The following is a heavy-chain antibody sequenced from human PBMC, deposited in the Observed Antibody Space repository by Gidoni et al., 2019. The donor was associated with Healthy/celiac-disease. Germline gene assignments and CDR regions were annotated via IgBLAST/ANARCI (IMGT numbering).Heavy chain of an antibody. CDR2: IKHSGST. D-gene: IGHD4-17*01. Sequence: QVQLQQWGAGLLKPSETLSLTCAVYGGSFSGYYWSWIRQPPGKGLEWIGEIKHSGSTNYNPSLKSRVTISVDTSKNQFSLKLSSVTAADTAVYYCAVSDYGDDKPIDYWGQGTLVTVSS. V-gene: IGHV4-34*01. CDR1: GGSFSGYY. J-gene: IGHJ4*02. CDR3: AVSDYGDDKPIDY.